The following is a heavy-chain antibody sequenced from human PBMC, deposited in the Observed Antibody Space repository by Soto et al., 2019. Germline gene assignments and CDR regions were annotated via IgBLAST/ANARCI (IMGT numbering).Heavy chain of an antibody. Sequence: PGGSLRLSCAVSGFTFSNYYIHWVRQAPGKGLEWVSSIRSGRDTFYADSVKGRFSISRDDATSSVSLQMNSLKASDTAMYYCARQAYCGGDCRDGFDIWGQGTMVTVSS. CDR1: GFTFSNYY. J-gene: IGHJ3*02. CDR2: IRSGRDT. CDR3: ARQAYCGGDCRDGFDI. D-gene: IGHD2-21*02. V-gene: IGHV3-21*04.